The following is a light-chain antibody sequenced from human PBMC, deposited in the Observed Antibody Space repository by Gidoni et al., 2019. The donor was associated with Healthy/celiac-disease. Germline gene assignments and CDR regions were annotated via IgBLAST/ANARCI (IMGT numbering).Light chain of an antibody. CDR1: QSVSSN. V-gene: IGKV3-15*01. J-gene: IGKJ4*01. CDR2: GAS. Sequence: EIVMTHSPATLSVSPGERATLSCRASQSVSSNLAWYQQKPGQAPRLIYGASTRATGIPAMFSGSGSGTEFTLTISSLQSEDFAVYYCQQYNNWPPLTFGGGTKVEIK. CDR3: QQYNNWPPLT.